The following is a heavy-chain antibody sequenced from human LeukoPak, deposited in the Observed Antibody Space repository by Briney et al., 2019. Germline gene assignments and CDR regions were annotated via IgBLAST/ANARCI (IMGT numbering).Heavy chain of an antibody. J-gene: IGHJ4*02. CDR2: MNPNSGNT. V-gene: IGHV1-8*01. Sequence: GASVKVSCKASGYTFTSYDINWVRQATGQGLEWMGWMNPNSGNTGYAQKFQGRVTMTRNTSISTAYMELSSLRSEDAAVYYCARWGPGGGIVSGSIDYWGQGTLVTVSS. CDR1: GYTFTSYD. D-gene: IGHD2-15*01. CDR3: ARWGPGGGIVSGSIDY.